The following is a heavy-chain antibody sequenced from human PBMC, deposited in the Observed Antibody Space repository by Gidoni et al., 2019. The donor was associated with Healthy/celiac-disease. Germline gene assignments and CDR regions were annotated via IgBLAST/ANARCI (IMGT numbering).Heavy chain of an antibody. CDR2: ISYDGSNK. V-gene: IGHV3-30*18. Sequence: QVQLVESGGGLVQPGRSLRLSCSASGFPFSRYGMHWVRQAPGKGLEWVAVISYDGSNKYYADSVKGRFTISRDNSKNTLYLQMNSLRAEDTAVYYCAKDSEDRGWFDPWGQGTLVTVSS. CDR1: GFPFSRYG. J-gene: IGHJ5*02. CDR3: AKDSEDRGWFDP. D-gene: IGHD3-10*01.